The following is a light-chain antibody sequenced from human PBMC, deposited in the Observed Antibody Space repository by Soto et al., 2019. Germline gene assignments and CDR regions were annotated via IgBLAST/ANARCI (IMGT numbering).Light chain of an antibody. Sequence: QSVLTQPPSVSAAPGQKVTLSCPGSSSNIGSDFVSWYQQLPGTAPKLLIYEDNKRPSGIPDRFSGSKSGTSATLGITGLQTGDEADYYCGAWDTSLSGGVFGGGTKLTVL. J-gene: IGLJ2*01. CDR1: SSNIGSDF. CDR3: GAWDTSLSGGV. CDR2: EDN. V-gene: IGLV1-51*02.